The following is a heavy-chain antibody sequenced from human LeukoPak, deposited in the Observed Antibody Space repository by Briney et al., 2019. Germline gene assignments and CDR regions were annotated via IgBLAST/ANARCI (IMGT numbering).Heavy chain of an antibody. CDR3: ARGTCSGGSCSYAY. CDR1: GNTFTRYG. D-gene: IGHD2-15*01. Sequence: GASVKVSCKAPGNTFTRYGMNWVRQAPGQGLEWMGWINTNTGNPTYAQGFTGRFVFSLDTSVSTAYLHISSLKAEDTAVYYCARGTCSGGSCSYAYWGQGTLVTVSS. V-gene: IGHV7-4-1*02. CDR2: INTNTGNP. J-gene: IGHJ4*02.